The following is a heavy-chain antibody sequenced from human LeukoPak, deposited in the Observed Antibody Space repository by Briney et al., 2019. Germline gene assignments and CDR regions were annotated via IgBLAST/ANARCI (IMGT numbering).Heavy chain of an antibody. Sequence: PGGSLRLSCAASGFTFSSYAMHWVRQAPGKGLEWVSYISSSGSTIYYADSVKGRFTISRDNAKNSLYLQMNSLRAEDTAVYYCARVAGITMIVGDYWGQGTLVTVSS. V-gene: IGHV3-48*03. CDR3: ARVAGITMIVGDY. J-gene: IGHJ4*02. CDR1: GFTFSSYA. CDR2: ISSSGSTI. D-gene: IGHD3-22*01.